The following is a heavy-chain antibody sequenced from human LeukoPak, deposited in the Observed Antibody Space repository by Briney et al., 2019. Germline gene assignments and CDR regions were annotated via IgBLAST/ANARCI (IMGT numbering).Heavy chain of an antibody. V-gene: IGHV3-9*01. J-gene: IGHJ4*02. CDR3: TKVGLDYGWGSKGNYFDS. Sequence: GWSLTLSCAVSGFTFDDYSMHCVRQAPGKDVEGGSGISWYSGSIDYADSVKGRFPISRDNDKNSLFQQMNSLRPEDTPLYYCTKVGLDYGWGSKGNYFDSWGQGTLVTVSP. D-gene: IGHD4-17*01. CDR1: GFTFDDYS. CDR2: ISWYSGSI.